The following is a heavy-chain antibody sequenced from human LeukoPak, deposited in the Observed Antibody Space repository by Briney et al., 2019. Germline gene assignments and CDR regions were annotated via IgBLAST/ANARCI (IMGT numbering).Heavy chain of an antibody. V-gene: IGHV3-30*18. D-gene: IGHD5-12*01. CDR3: AKDLRGYSGYGNNWFDP. CDR2: ISYDVGKK. Sequence: PGGSLRLSCAASGFTFSSYGMHWVRQAPGKGLEWVAVISYDVGKKYYADSVKGRFTISRDNSKNTLYLQMNSLRAEDTSLYYCAKDLRGYSGYGNNWFDPWGQGTLVTISS. J-gene: IGHJ5*02. CDR1: GFTFSSYG.